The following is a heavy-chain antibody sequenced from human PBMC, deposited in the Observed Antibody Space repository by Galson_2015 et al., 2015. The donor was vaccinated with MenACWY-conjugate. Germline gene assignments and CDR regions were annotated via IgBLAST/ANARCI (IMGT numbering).Heavy chain of an antibody. D-gene: IGHD4-17*01. CDR3: ARATPADYGDYGFDY. CDR2: IDWDDDE. V-gene: IGHV2-70*11. CDR1: GFSLSASGMS. J-gene: IGHJ4*02. Sequence: PALVKPTQTLTLTCTFSGFSLSASGMSVSWIRQPPGKALEWLARIDWDDDEYYTPSLRTRLTFSKDTSKNPVVLKMTNTDPVDTATYYCARATPADYGDYGFDYWGQGTLVTVSS.